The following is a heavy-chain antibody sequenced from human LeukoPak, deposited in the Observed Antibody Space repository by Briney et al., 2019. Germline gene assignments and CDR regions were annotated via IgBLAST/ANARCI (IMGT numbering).Heavy chain of an antibody. J-gene: IGHJ4*02. CDR1: GFTFSSYE. CDR3: AKDPTDFDSSGQTYFDN. Sequence: GGSLRLSCAASGFTFSSYEMNWVRQAPGMGLEWVSAISTSGGRTFYADSVKGRFTISRDNSKNTLYPQMNSLKAEDTAMYYCAKDPTDFDSSGQTYFDNWGQGTLVTVSS. CDR2: ISTSGGRT. V-gene: IGHV3-23*01. D-gene: IGHD3-22*01.